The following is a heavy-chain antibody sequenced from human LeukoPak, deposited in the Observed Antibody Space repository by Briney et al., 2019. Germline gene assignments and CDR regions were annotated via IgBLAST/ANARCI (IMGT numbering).Heavy chain of an antibody. CDR3: ARDRYPFDY. J-gene: IGHJ4*02. CDR1: GDSVSSTGVA. V-gene: IGHV6-1*01. CDR2: TYFRAKWCN. Sequence: SRTLSLTFAISGDSVSSTGVAWNWIRHSPTRGLEWLGSTYFRAKWCNDYAPSMKGQITISPDTSKNQFSLQLNSVTPEDTAVYFCARDRYPFDYWGQGTLVTVSS. D-gene: IGHD1-26*01.